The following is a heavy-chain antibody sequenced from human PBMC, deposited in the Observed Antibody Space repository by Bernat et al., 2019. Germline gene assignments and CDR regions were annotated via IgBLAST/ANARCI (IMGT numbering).Heavy chain of an antibody. CDR3: ARARYCRGVSCYSRIDY. J-gene: IGHJ4*02. D-gene: IGHD2-15*01. V-gene: IGHV4-31*03. CDR1: GGSINSGVYY. CDR2: MFDSEST. Sequence: QVQLQESGPGLVKPSQTLSLTCTVSGGSINSGVYYWTWIRQHPAKGLEWIGYMFDSESTDYNPSLKSRVTISGDTSKNQFSLRLSSVTAADTAVYYCARARYCRGVSCYSRIDYWGQGTLVTVSS.